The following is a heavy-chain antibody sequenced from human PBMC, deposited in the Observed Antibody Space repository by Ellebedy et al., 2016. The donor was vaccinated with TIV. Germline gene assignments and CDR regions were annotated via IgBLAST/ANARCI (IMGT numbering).Heavy chain of an antibody. J-gene: IGHJ3*02. CDR3: ARYYYDSSGHTYDAFDI. D-gene: IGHD3-22*01. CDR2: INPTNSDT. V-gene: IGHV5-51*01. CDR1: GNSFTNYW. Sequence: GESLKISCKGSGNSFTNYWIGWVRQMPGKGLEWMGIINPTNSDTRYSPSFQGQVTMSVDKSISTAYLQWSSLEASDTAIYYCARYYYDSSGHTYDAFDIWGQGTMVTVSS.